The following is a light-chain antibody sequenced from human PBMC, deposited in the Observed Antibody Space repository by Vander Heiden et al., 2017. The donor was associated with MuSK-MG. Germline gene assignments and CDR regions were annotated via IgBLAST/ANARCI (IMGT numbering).Light chain of an antibody. CDR2: EAS. V-gene: IGKV3-20*01. CDR1: QSVSSSY. CDR3: QQYGTSPPVT. Sequence: EVVLTQSPGTLSLSPGERASLSCRASQSVSSSYLAWYQQKPGQAPRLLIYEASSRATGIPDRFSGSGSGTDFTLTISRLEPEDFAVYYCQQYGTSPPVTFGQGTKLEIK. J-gene: IGKJ2*01.